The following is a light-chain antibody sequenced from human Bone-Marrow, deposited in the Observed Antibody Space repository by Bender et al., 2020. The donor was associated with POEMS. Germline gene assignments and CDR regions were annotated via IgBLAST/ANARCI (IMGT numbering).Light chain of an antibody. CDR1: SSNTGSGYD. V-gene: IGLV1-40*01. Sequence: QSVLTQPPSVSGAPGQRVTISCTGSSSNTGSGYDINWYQHLPGTAPKLLIYGYNNRPSGVPDRFSGSKSGTSASLAMTRLQAEDEGVYYCQSYNRSLGGWVFGGGTKLTVL. CDR2: GYN. CDR3: QSYNRSLGGWV. J-gene: IGLJ3*02.